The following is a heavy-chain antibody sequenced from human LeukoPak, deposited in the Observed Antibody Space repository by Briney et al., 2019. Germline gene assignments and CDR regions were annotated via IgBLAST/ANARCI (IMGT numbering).Heavy chain of an antibody. CDR2: ISWNSGSI. Sequence: GGSLRLSCAASGFTFDDYAMHWVRQAPGKGLEWVSGISWNSGSIGYADSVKGRFTISRDNSKNTLYLQMNSLRAEDTAVYYCAKDPIAVAGTFDYWGQGTLVTVSS. J-gene: IGHJ4*02. D-gene: IGHD6-19*01. V-gene: IGHV3-9*01. CDR1: GFTFDDYA. CDR3: AKDPIAVAGTFDY.